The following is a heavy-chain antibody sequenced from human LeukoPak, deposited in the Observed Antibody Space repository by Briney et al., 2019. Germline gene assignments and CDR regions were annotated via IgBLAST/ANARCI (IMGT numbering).Heavy chain of an antibody. CDR1: GFTFSTYG. CDR3: ARDRGYYYYGMDA. V-gene: IGHV3-33*01. J-gene: IGHJ6*02. Sequence: PGGSLRLSCAASGFTFSTYGIHWVRQAPGKGLECVAVIWYDGSNKYYADSVKGRFTISRDNSKNTLYLQMNSLRAEDTAVYYCARDRGYYYYGMDAWGQGTTVTVSS. CDR2: IWYDGSNK.